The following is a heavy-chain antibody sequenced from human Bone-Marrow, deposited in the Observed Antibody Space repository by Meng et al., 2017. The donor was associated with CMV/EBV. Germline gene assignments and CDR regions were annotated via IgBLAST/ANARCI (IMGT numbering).Heavy chain of an antibody. Sequence: VSGGSISSSNWWSWVRQPPGKGLEWIGEIYQSGSTNYNPYLKSRVTISVDKSKNQFSLKLSSVTAADTAVYYCARERGFLEWSQFDYWGQGTLVTVSS. CDR2: IYQSGST. CDR3: ARERGFLEWSQFDY. V-gene: IGHV4-4*02. CDR1: GGSISSSNW. D-gene: IGHD3-3*01. J-gene: IGHJ4*02.